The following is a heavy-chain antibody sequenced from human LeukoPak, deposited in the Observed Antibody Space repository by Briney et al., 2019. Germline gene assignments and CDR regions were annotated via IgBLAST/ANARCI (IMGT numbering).Heavy chain of an antibody. CDR3: ARVRYNYGDSDY. CDR1: GYSISSGYY. Sequence: SETLSLTCAVSGYSISSGYYWGWLRQPPGKGLEWIGTIYHNGNTYYNPSLKSRVTISVDTSKNQFSLKLSSVTAADTAVYYCARVRYNYGDSDYWGQGTLVTVSS. D-gene: IGHD5-18*01. V-gene: IGHV4-38-2*01. J-gene: IGHJ4*02. CDR2: IYHNGNT.